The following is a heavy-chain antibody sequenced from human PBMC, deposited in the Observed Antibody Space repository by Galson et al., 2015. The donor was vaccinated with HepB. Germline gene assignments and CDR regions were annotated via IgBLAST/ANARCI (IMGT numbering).Heavy chain of an antibody. CDR2: IRYDGSNK. J-gene: IGHJ4*02. Sequence: SLRLSCAAPGFTFSSYGMHWVRQAPGKGLEWVAFIRYDGSNKYYADSVKGRFTISRDNSKNTLYLQMNSLRAEDTAVYYCAKDGGGYSGYFDYWGQGTLVTVSS. CDR1: GFTFSSYG. D-gene: IGHD5-12*01. CDR3: AKDGGGYSGYFDY. V-gene: IGHV3-30*02.